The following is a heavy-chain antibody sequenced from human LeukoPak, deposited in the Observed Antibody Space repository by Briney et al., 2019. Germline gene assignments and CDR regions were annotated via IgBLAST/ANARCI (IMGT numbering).Heavy chain of an antibody. J-gene: IGHJ4*02. Sequence: PSETLSLTCTVSGGSISSGCNSWTWIRQPAGKGLEWIGRIYSSGGTNYNPSLKSRVTISVDTSKSQFSLKLNSVTAADTAVYYCASLMSLYYFDYWGQGALVTVSS. CDR2: IYSSGGT. CDR1: GGSISSGCNS. D-gene: IGHD3-10*01. V-gene: IGHV4-61*02. CDR3: ASLMSLYYFDY.